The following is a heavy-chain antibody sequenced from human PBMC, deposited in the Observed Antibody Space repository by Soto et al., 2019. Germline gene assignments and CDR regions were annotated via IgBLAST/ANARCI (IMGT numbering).Heavy chain of an antibody. CDR2: IIPIFGTA. Sequence: QVQLVQSGAEVKKPGSSVRVSCKASGGTFSSYAISWVRQAPGQGLEWMGGIIPIFGTADYAQKSQGRATITADESTSTAYMELSSLRSEDTAVYYCATPPMATITYYSGMDVWGQGTTVTVSS. CDR1: GGTFSSYA. D-gene: IGHD5-12*01. J-gene: IGHJ6*02. V-gene: IGHV1-69*12. CDR3: ATPPMATITYYSGMDV.